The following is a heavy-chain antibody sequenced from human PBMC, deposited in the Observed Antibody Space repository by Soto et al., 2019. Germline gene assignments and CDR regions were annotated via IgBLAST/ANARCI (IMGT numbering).Heavy chain of an antibody. V-gene: IGHV3-15*01. Sequence: GGSLRLSCAASGFTFSNAWMSWVRQAPGKGLEWVGRIKSKTDGGTKDYAAPVKGRFTISKDDSNNKLYLQMNSLKTEDTAVYYCTARFVTYYDFWSGYYGVNPWGQGTLVTVSS. CDR1: GFTFSNAW. CDR2: IKSKTDGGTK. J-gene: IGHJ5*02. D-gene: IGHD3-3*01. CDR3: TARFVTYYDFWSGYYGVNP.